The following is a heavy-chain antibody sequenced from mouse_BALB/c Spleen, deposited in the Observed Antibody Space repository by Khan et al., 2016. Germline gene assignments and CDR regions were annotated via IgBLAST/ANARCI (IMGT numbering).Heavy chain of an antibody. J-gene: IGHJ4*01. V-gene: IGHV1-54*01. Sequence: QVQLQQSGAELVRPGTSVKVSCKASGYAFTNYLIEWVKQRPGQGLEWIGVINPGSGGTNYNEKFKGKATLTADKSSRTAYMQLSSLTSDDSAVYFCARYDGYYYAMDYWGQGTSVTVSS. D-gene: IGHD2-3*01. CDR2: INPGSGGT. CDR1: GYAFTNYL. CDR3: ARYDGYYYAMDY.